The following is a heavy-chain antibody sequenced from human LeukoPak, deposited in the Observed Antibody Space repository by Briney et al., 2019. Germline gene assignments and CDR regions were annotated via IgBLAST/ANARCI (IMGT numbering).Heavy chain of an antibody. Sequence: GGSLRLSCAASGLTFNSYWMHWVRQVAGKGLVWVARINGDASNTTYADSVKGRFTISRDNAKNSLYLQMNSLRAEDTAVYYCARYRSPYDYYDAPINAFDIWGQGTMVTVSS. J-gene: IGHJ3*02. V-gene: IGHV3-74*03. CDR1: GLTFNSYW. D-gene: IGHD3-22*01. CDR3: ARYRSPYDYYDAPINAFDI. CDR2: INGDASNT.